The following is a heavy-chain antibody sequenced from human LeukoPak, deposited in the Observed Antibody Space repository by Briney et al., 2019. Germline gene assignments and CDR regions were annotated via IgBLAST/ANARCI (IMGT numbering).Heavy chain of an antibody. J-gene: IGHJ4*02. CDR1: GGSISSYY. CDR3: AREGDRYSSSWYYFDY. Sequence: SETLSLTCTVSGGSISSYYWSWIRQPAGKGLEWIGRIYTSGSTNYNPSLKSRVTMSVDTSMNQFSLKLSSVTAADTAVYYCAREGDRYSSSWYYFDYWGREPWSPSPQ. D-gene: IGHD6-13*01. CDR2: IYTSGST. V-gene: IGHV4-4*07.